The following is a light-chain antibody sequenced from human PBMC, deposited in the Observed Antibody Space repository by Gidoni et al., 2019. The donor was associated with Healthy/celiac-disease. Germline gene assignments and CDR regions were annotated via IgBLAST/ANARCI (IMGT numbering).Light chain of an antibody. J-gene: IGKJ1*01. CDR1: QSISSY. Sequence: DIQMTQSPSSLSASVGDRVCITCRASQSISSYLNWYQQKPGKAPKLLIYAASSLQSGVPSRFSGSGSGTDFTLTISSLQPEDFATYYCQQSYSTKWTFXXXTKVEIK. CDR3: QQSYSTKWT. V-gene: IGKV1-39*01. CDR2: AAS.